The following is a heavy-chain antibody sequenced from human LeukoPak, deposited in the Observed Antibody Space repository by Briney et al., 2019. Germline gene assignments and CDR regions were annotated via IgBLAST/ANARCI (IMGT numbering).Heavy chain of an antibody. V-gene: IGHV4-4*01. J-gene: IGHJ4*02. Sequence: AETLSLTCAVSGGSISSSNWWSWVRQPQGKGLEWIGEMYHSGSTNYNPSLKSRDTISGQSSKNPFSLNLSPVTAAHRAVYSCAGGYPDYGCYPDACYFDYWGQGTLVTVSS. CDR3: AGGYPDYGCYPDACYFDY. CDR2: MYHSGST. CDR1: GGSISSSNW. D-gene: IGHD4-17*01.